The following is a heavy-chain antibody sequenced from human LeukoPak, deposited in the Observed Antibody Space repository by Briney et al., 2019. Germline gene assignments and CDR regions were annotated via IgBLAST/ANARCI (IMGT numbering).Heavy chain of an antibody. D-gene: IGHD2-2*01. J-gene: IGHJ5*01. CDR3: ARGRDASLVDS. CDR2: INANSGGT. V-gene: IGHV1-2*02. Sequence: GASVKVSCKASGYTFTGYDMHWVRQAPGQGLEWMGWINANSGGTNYAQKLQGRVTMTRDTSISTAYMELRRLRSDDTAVYYCARGRDASLVDSWGQGTLVTVSS. CDR1: GYTFTGYD.